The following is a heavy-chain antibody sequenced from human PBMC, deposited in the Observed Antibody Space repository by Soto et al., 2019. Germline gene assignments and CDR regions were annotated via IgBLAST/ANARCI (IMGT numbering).Heavy chain of an antibody. CDR3: ARVVAGVAAAGTDY. CDR2: IHSGGST. D-gene: IGHD6-13*01. V-gene: IGHV3-53*04. J-gene: IGHJ4*02. Sequence: GGSLRLSCAASGFTVSSNYMSWVRQAPGKGLEWVSVIHSGGSTYYADSVKGRFTISRHNSKNTLYLQMNSLRAEDTAVYYCARVVAGVAAAGTDYWGQGTLVTVSS. CDR1: GFTVSSNY.